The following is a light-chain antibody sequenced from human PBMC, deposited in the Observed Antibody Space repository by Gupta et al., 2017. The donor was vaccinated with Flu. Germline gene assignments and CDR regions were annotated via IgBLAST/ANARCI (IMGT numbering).Light chain of an antibody. V-gene: IGKV1-39*01. CDR2: AAS. CDR3: QQRDSTPFT. CDR1: QSISSY. Sequence: SVGDRVTITCRASQSISSYLHWYQQKPGKAPKLLIYAASSLQSGVPSRFSGSGSGTDFTLTISRLQPEDFATYYCQQRDSTPFTFGHGTKVDIK. J-gene: IGKJ3*01.